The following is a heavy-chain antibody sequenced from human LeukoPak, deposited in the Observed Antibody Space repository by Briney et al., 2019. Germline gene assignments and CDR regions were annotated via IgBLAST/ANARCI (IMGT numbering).Heavy chain of an antibody. CDR3: ARDDYGKTGY. CDR1: GFTFSTYW. Sequence: GGSLRLSCTPSGFTFSTYWLSWVRQAPGKGLEWVANIKQDGSEKYYVDSVKGRFTISRDNAKNSLYPQTNSLRAEDTAVYYCARDDYGKTGYWGQGPLVTVYS. J-gene: IGHJ4*02. V-gene: IGHV3-7*01. D-gene: IGHD4-17*01. CDR2: IKQDGSEK.